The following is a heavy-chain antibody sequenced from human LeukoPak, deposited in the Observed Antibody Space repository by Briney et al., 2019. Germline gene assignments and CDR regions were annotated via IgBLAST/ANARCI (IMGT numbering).Heavy chain of an antibody. CDR3: ARVRVGATAKGHYFDY. V-gene: IGHV3-64*01. D-gene: IGHD1-26*01. Sequence: GGSLRLSCAASGFTSSSYAMHRVRQAPGKGLEYVSVISSNGVNIYYANSVKGRFTISRDNSKNTVYLQMGSLRPEDMAVYYCARVRVGATAKGHYFDYWGQGTLVTVSS. CDR1: GFTSSSYA. CDR2: ISSNGVNI. J-gene: IGHJ4*02.